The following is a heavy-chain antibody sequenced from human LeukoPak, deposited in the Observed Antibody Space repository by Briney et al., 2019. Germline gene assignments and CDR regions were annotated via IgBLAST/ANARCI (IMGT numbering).Heavy chain of an antibody. V-gene: IGHV3-23*01. D-gene: IGHD3-3*01. CDR3: AKSLGDITIFGVVKKYYFDY. CDR2: ISGSGGST. Sequence: GGSLRLSCAASGFTFSSYSMNWVRQAPGKGLEWVSAISGSGGSTYYADSVKGRFTISRDNSKNTLYLQMNSLRAEGTAVYYCAKSLGDITIFGVVKKYYFDYWGQGTLVTVSS. CDR1: GFTFSSYS. J-gene: IGHJ4*02.